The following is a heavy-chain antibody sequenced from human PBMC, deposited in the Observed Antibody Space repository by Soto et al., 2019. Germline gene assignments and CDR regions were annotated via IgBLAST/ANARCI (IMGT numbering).Heavy chain of an antibody. CDR1: GFSLSSSGVG. J-gene: IGHJ5*02. CDR3: APHSLAGFDP. V-gene: IGHV2-5*02. Sequence: QITLKESGPTLVKPTQTLTLTCTFSGFSLSSSGVGVGWIRQPPGGALEWLALIYWDDDERYNPSLKNRLTITTDTSKNQVVLRMTNMDPVDTGTYYCAPHSLAGFDPWGQGTLVTVSS. D-gene: IGHD3-16*01. CDR2: IYWDDDE.